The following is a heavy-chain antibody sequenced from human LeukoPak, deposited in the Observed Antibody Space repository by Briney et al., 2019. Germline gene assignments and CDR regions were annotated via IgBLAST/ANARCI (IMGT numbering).Heavy chain of an antibody. D-gene: IGHD1-26*01. CDR2: ISSSSSTI. CDR3: ARTDSGSYGGVDY. J-gene: IGHJ4*02. Sequence: PGGSLRLSCAASGFTFSSYGMHWVRQTPGKGLEWVSYISSSSSTIYYADSVKGRFTISRDNSKNTLYLQMGSLRAEDMAVYYCARTDSGSYGGVDYWGQGTLVTVSS. V-gene: IGHV3-48*01. CDR1: GFTFSSYG.